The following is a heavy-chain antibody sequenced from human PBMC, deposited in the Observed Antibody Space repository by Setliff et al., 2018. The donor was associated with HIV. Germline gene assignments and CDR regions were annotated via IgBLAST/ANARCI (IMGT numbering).Heavy chain of an antibody. Sequence: SETLSLTCAVHGGSFSDYYWTWIRQPPGKGLEWIGEIKHSGSTNYNPSLKSRVTMSLDTSKNQLSLRLTSVTAADTAIYYCARGRDSSSWEYHYMDVWGKGTTVTVSS. D-gene: IGHD6-13*01. V-gene: IGHV4-34*01. CDR2: IKHSGST. CDR1: GGSFSDYY. J-gene: IGHJ6*03. CDR3: ARGRDSSSWEYHYMDV.